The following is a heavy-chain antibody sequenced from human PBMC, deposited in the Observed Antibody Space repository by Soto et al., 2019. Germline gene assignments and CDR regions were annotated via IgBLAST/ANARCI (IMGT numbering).Heavy chain of an antibody. D-gene: IGHD3-16*01. Sequence: QVQLVQSGVEVKKPGASVKVSCKTSGYTFTNYGVSWVRQAPGQGLEWVGWISAYNGHTNYAQNFQARVTITTDTSTTTAYMDLRSLKSVDTAVYYCARDIDYDVDFWGQGTLVTVSS. V-gene: IGHV1-18*01. CDR3: ARDIDYDVDF. J-gene: IGHJ4*02. CDR1: GYTFTNYG. CDR2: ISAYNGHT.